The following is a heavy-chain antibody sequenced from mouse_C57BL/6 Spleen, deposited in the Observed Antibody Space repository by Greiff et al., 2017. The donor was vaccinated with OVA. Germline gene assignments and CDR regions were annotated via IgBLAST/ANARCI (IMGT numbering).Heavy chain of an antibody. Sequence: EVKLMESGPELVKPGASVKMSCKASGYTFTDYNMHWVKQSHGKSLEWIGYINPNNGGTSYNQKFKGKATLTVNKSSSTAYMELRSLTSEDSAVYYCARPITYLSFDYWGQGTTLTVSS. CDR3: ARPITYLSFDY. CDR1: GYTFTDYN. J-gene: IGHJ2*01. V-gene: IGHV1-22*01. CDR2: INPNNGGT. D-gene: IGHD1-1*01.